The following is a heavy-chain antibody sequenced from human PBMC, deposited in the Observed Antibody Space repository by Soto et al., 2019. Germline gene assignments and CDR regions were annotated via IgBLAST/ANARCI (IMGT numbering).Heavy chain of an antibody. V-gene: IGHV4-34*01. D-gene: IGHD3-3*01. CDR3: ARFRFWSGYYPHYYYYGMDV. CDR1: GVSFSGYY. Sequence: PSETLSLTCAVYGVSFSGYYWSWIRQPPGKGLEWIGEINHSGSTNYNPSLKSRVTISVDTSKNQFSLKLSSVTAADTAVYYCARFRFWSGYYPHYYYYGMDVWGQGTTVNRL. CDR2: INHSGST. J-gene: IGHJ6*02.